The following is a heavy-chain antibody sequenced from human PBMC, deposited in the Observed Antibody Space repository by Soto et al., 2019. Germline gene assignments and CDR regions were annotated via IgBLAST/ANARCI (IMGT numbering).Heavy chain of an antibody. D-gene: IGHD1-26*01. V-gene: IGHV4-4*07. CDR3: ARDQGGSYPKYYYYGMDV. CDR1: GGSISRYD. Sequence: AETLSLTCTVSGGSISRYDWSWIRQPAGKGLEWIGRIYTSGSTHYNPSLKSRVTMSVDTSKNQFSLKLSSVTAADTAVYYCARDQGGSYPKYYYYGMDVWGQGTTVT. CDR2: IYTSGST. J-gene: IGHJ6*02.